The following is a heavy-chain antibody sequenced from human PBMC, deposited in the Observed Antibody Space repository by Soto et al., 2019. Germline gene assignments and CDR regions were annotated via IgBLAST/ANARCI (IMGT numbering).Heavy chain of an antibody. CDR3: ARRGSGWFFDY. CDR2: MHYSGST. J-gene: IGHJ4*02. CDR1: GGSISSSGYY. D-gene: IGHD6-19*01. Sequence: QLQLQESGPGLVKPSETLSLIGTVSGGSISSSGYYWGWIRQPPGKGLEWIGSMHYSGSTYYNPSLKSRVTISLDTSNNQFSLTLNSVTASDTAVYYCARRGSGWFFDYWGQGTLVTVSS. V-gene: IGHV4-39*01.